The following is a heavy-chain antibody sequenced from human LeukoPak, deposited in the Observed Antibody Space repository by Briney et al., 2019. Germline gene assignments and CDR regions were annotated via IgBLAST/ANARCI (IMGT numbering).Heavy chain of an antibody. CDR2: IKQDGSEK. Sequence: GGSLRLSCAASGFTFRKYWMSWVRQAPGKGLEWVANIKQDGSEKYYVDSVKGRFTISRDNAKNSLYLQMNSLRAEDTAVYYCAGDPDDSPPYAFDIWGQGTMVTVSS. CDR1: GFTFRKYW. CDR3: AGDPDDSPPYAFDI. D-gene: IGHD1-14*01. V-gene: IGHV3-7*01. J-gene: IGHJ3*02.